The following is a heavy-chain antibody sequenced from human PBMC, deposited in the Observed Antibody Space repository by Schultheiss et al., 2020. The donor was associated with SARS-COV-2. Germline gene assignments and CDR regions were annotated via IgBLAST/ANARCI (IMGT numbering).Heavy chain of an antibody. CDR1: GFTFSFYT. V-gene: IGHV3-48*02. Sequence: GESLKISCAASGFTFSFYTINWVRQAPGKGLEWVSYISSSSSTIYYADSVKGRFTISRDNAKNSLYLQMNSLRDEDTAVYYCARASQWELLSQADYWGQGTLVTVSS. CDR3: ARASQWELLSQADY. D-gene: IGHD1-26*01. CDR2: ISSSSSTI. J-gene: IGHJ4*02.